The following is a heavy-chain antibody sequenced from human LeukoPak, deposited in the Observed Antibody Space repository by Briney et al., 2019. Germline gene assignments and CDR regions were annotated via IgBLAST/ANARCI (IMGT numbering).Heavy chain of an antibody. Sequence: SVKVSCKASGFTFTSSVMQWVRQARGQRLEWIGWIVVGSGNTNYAQKFQERVTITRDKSTSTAYMALSSLRSEDTAVYYCAAGIGCRPEYFHYWGQGTLVTVSS. CDR3: AAGIGCRPEYFHY. V-gene: IGHV1-58*02. CDR2: IVVGSGNT. J-gene: IGHJ1*01. CDR1: GFTFTSSV. D-gene: IGHD1-26*01.